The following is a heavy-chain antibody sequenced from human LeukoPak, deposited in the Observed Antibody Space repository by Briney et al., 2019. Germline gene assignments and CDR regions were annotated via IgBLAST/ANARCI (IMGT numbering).Heavy chain of an antibody. D-gene: IGHD3-22*01. CDR3: ARQYYHDSSAYPFDY. Sequence: GGSLRLSCAASGFTFSSYWMHWVRQAPGKGLVWVSHINTDGSSTHYADSVKGRFTISRDNANNTLYLQMNSLRAEDTAVYYCARQYYHDSSAYPFDYWGQGTLVTVSS. J-gene: IGHJ4*02. CDR1: GFTFSSYW. CDR2: INTDGSST. V-gene: IGHV3-74*01.